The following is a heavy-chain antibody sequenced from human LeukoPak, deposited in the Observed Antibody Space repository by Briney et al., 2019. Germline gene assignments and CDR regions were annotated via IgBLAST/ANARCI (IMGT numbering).Heavy chain of an antibody. D-gene: IGHD1-26*01. Sequence: ASVKVSCKASGYTFTGYYMHWVRQAPGQGLEWMGWINPNSGGTNYAQKFQGRVTMTRDTSISTVYMELSSLRSEDTAVYYCARERGSIVGAFDIWGQGTMVTVSS. V-gene: IGHV1-2*02. CDR3: ARERGSIVGAFDI. CDR1: GYTFTGYY. J-gene: IGHJ3*02. CDR2: INPNSGGT.